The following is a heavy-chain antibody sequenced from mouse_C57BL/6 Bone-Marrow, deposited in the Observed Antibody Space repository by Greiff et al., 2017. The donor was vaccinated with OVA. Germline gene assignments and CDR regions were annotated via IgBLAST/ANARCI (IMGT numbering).Heavy chain of an antibody. CDR3: ARLTTVVGDFDY. D-gene: IGHD1-1*01. Sequence: QVQLQQSGAELARPGASVMLSCKASGYTFTSYGISWVKQRTGQGLEWIGEIYPRSGNTYYNEKFKGTATLTADKSSTTAYRELRSLTSEDSAVYFCARLTTVVGDFDYWGQGTTLTVSS. CDR2: IYPRSGNT. J-gene: IGHJ2*01. CDR1: GYTFTSYG. V-gene: IGHV1-81*01.